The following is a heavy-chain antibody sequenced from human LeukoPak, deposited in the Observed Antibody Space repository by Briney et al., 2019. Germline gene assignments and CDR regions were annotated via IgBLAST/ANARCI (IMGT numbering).Heavy chain of an antibody. CDR2: IFHSGST. V-gene: IGHV4-4*02. J-gene: IGHJ4*02. CDR1: GGSISSNNW. Sequence: SETLSLTCAVSGGSISSNNWWSWVRQPPGKGLEWIGEIFHSGSTNYNPSLKSRVTISVDKSKNQFSLKVNSVTATDTAVYYCARNEGSSDFNYWGQGTLVTVSS. D-gene: IGHD6-25*01. CDR3: ARNEGSSDFNY.